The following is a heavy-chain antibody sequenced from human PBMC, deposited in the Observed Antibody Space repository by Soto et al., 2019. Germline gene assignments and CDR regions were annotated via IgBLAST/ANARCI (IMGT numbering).Heavy chain of an antibody. CDR1: RYSFTTYW. D-gene: IGHD2-2*02. CDR2: IYPGDSDT. J-gene: IGHJ4*02. V-gene: IGHV5-51*01. CDR3: ATGGYCGITSCYNFFDY. Sequence: PWSSLKISCKVSRYSFTTYWIGWVRQMPEKGLASMRIIYPGDSDTRYSPSFRGQVTISADKSISTAYLQWSSLKASDTAMYYCATGGYCGITSCYNFFDYCGQGTLVTVSS.